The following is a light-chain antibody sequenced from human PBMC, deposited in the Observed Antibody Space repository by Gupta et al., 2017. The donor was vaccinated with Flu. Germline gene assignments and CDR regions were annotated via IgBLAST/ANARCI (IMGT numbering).Light chain of an antibody. Sequence: DIQMTQPPSTLSASVGDRVTITCRASQSISSRLAWYQQKPGKAPKLVIYEASSLQSGVASRFSGSGSGTEFTLSISSLQPDDFATYYCQQYKSYRSFGQGTKVEIK. V-gene: IGKV1-5*03. CDR2: EAS. CDR3: QQYKSYRS. J-gene: IGKJ1*01. CDR1: QSISSR.